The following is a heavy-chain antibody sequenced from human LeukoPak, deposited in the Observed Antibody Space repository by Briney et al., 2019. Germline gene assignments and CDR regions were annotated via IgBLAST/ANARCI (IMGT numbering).Heavy chain of an antibody. CDR2: INHSGST. CDR1: GGSFSGYY. D-gene: IGHD2-2*01. Sequence: SETLSLTCAVYGGSFSGYYWSWIRQPPGKGLEWIGEINHSGSTNYNPSLKSRVTISVDTSKNQFSLKLSSVTAADTAVYYCAREVPAAINWFDPWGQGTLVTVSS. CDR3: AREVPAAINWFDP. J-gene: IGHJ5*02. V-gene: IGHV4-34*09.